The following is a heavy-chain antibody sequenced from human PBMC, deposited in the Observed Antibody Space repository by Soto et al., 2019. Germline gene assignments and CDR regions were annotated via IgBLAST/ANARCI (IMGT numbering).Heavy chain of an antibody. J-gene: IGHJ4*02. CDR1: GFTFSSYA. Sequence: EVQLLESGGGLVQPGGSLRLSCAASGFTFSSYAMSWVRQAPGKGLEWVSAISGSGGSTYYADSVKGRFTISRDNPKNTLYLQMNSLRADDTAGYYCAKDPPRVPIAVAGEFDYWGQGTLVTVS. D-gene: IGHD6-19*01. CDR2: ISGSGGST. CDR3: AKDPPRVPIAVAGEFDY. V-gene: IGHV3-23*01.